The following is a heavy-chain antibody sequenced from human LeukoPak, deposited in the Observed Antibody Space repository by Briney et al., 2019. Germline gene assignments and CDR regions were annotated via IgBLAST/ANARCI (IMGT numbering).Heavy chain of an antibody. V-gene: IGHV4-31*03. CDR3: ARGEDYDSSGVYYNWFDP. Sequence: SETLSLTCTVSGGSISSGGYYWSWIRQHPGKGLEWIGYIYYSGSTYYNPSLKSRVTISVDTSKNQFSLKLSSVTAADTAVYYCARGEDYDSSGVYYNWFDPWGQGTLVTVSS. CDR1: GGSISSGGYY. CDR2: IYYSGST. J-gene: IGHJ5*02. D-gene: IGHD3-22*01.